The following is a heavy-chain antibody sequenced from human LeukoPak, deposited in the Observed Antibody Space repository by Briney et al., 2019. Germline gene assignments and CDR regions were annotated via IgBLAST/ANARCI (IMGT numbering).Heavy chain of an antibody. J-gene: IGHJ4*02. V-gene: IGHV4-39*07. CDR3: ARRGVVPRAYYFDY. Sequence: SETLSLTCTVSGGSISSSSYYWGWIRQPPGKGLEWIGSIYYSGSTYYNPSLKSRVTISVDTSKNQFSLKLSSVTAADTAVYYCARRGVVPRAYYFDYWGQGTLVTVSS. CDR2: IYYSGST. D-gene: IGHD3-3*01. CDR1: GGSISSSSYY.